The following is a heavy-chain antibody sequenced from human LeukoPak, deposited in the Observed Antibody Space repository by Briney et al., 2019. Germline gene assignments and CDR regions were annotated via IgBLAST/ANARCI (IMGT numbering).Heavy chain of an antibody. CDR1: GFTFSSYA. Sequence: GRSLRLSCAASGFTFSSYAMHWVRQAPGKGLEYFSAISSNGGSTYYANSVKGRFTISRDNSKNTLYLQMGSLRAEDMAVYYCARDLAGGVAGVDYWGQGTLVTVSS. V-gene: IGHV3-64*01. D-gene: IGHD6-13*01. J-gene: IGHJ4*02. CDR2: ISSNGGST. CDR3: ARDLAGGVAGVDY.